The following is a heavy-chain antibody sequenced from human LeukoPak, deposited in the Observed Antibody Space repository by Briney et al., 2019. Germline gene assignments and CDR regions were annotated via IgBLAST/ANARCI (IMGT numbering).Heavy chain of an antibody. J-gene: IGHJ3*02. CDR2: IIPIFGTA. Sequence: SVKVSCKASGGTFSSYAISWVRQAPGQGLEWMGGIIPIFGTANYAQKFQGRVTITTDESTSTAYMELSSLRSEDTAVYYCARDGHSSGWYEGPGAFDIWGQGTMVTVSS. CDR1: GGTFSSYA. D-gene: IGHD6-19*01. V-gene: IGHV1-69*05. CDR3: ARDGHSSGWYEGPGAFDI.